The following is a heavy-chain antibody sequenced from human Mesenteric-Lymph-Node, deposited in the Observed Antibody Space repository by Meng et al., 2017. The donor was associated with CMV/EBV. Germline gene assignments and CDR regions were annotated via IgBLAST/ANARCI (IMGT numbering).Heavy chain of an antibody. CDR2: INPKTGGT. J-gene: IGHJ4*02. CDR3: AIQRGSGDPLDY. D-gene: IGHD2-21*02. Sequence: ASVKVSCKASGYSFSDYYLHWVRQAPGQGLEWMGWINPKTGGTSYAPKFQGRVTMTRDTSISTAYMELRSLRSDDTAVYYCAIQRGSGDPLDYWGQGTLVTVSS. V-gene: IGHV1-2*02. CDR1: GYSFSDYY.